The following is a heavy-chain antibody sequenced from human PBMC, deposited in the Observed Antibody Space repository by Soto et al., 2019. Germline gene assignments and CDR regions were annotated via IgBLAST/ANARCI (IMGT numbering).Heavy chain of an antibody. D-gene: IGHD3-16*01. CDR2: IYYSGNT. CDR3: AKTYYDYVWGNYCPDSFDI. CDR1: GGSISSSSYY. Sequence: SGTLYLTCTVSGGSISSSSYYWGWIRQPPGKGLEWIGSIYYSGNTYYNPSLKSRVTISVDTSKNQFSLKLSSVTAADTAVYYCAKTYYDYVWGNYCPDSFDIWGQGTMVTVSS. J-gene: IGHJ3*02. V-gene: IGHV4-39*01.